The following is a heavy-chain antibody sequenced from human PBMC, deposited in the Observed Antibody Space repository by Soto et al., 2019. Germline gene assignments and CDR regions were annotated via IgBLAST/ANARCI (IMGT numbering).Heavy chain of an antibody. V-gene: IGHV4-31*03. Sequence: SETLSLTCTASGGSILNGAHYWTWIRQPPGKGLEWIGKIFFSGNTHYNTALKSRLSFSVDRAKNQFSLNLTSVTAADTAIYYCARYILVRMHDYWG. CDR3: ARYILVRMHDY. CDR1: GGSILNGAHY. D-gene: IGHD2-8*01. CDR2: IFFSGNT. J-gene: IGHJ4*01.